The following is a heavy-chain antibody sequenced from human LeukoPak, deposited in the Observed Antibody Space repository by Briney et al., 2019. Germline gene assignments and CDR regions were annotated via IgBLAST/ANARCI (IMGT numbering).Heavy chain of an antibody. CDR1: GGTFSSYA. CDR3: ARGRYYDSSGLFDY. CDR2: IIPIFGTA. J-gene: IGHJ4*02. Sequence: ASVKVSCKASGGTFSSYAISWVRQAPGQGLEWMGGIIPIFGTANYAQKFQGRVTITTDESTSTAYTELSSLRSEDTAVYYCARGRYYDSSGLFDYWGQGTLVTVSS. V-gene: IGHV1-69*05. D-gene: IGHD3-22*01.